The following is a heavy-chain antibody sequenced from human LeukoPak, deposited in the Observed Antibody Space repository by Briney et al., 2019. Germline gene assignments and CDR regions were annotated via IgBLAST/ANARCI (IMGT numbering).Heavy chain of an antibody. CDR3: ARPSLFPAYDSSGYDY. CDR2: MNPNSGNT. Sequence: ASAKVSCKASGYTFTSYDINWVPQATGQGLEWMGWMNPNSGNTGYAQKFQGRVTMTRNTSISTAYMELSSLRSEDTAVYYCARPSLFPAYDSSGYDYWGQGTLVTVSS. J-gene: IGHJ4*02. D-gene: IGHD3-22*01. V-gene: IGHV1-8*01. CDR1: GYTFTSYD.